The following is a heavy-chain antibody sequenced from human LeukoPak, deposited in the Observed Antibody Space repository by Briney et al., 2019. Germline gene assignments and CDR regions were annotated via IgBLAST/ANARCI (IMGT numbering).Heavy chain of an antibody. CDR1: GFTFSSNA. CDR2: ISNSGGST. Sequence: GGSLRLSCAASGFTFSSNAMSWVRQAPGKGLKWVSAISNSGGSTYYADSVKGRFTISRDNSKNTLYLQMNSLRAEDTAVYYCAKHDRGSGSPYYFDYWGQGTLVTVSS. CDR3: AKHDRGSGSPYYFDY. D-gene: IGHD3-10*01. V-gene: IGHV3-23*01. J-gene: IGHJ4*02.